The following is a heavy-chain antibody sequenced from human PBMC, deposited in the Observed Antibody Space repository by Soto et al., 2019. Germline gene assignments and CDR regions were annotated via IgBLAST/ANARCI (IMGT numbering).Heavy chain of an antibody. J-gene: IGHJ6*02. CDR1: GFSVSSSY. CDR3: ATILPTMTPEDHYYYGLDV. D-gene: IGHD5-12*01. Sequence: VQLVESGGGLVQPGGSLRLSCAASGFSVSSSYMNWVRQAPGKGLEWVSVIDSGGSTDYADSVKGRFSICTDNSKNTLYLQMDSLRAEDTAVYYCATILPTMTPEDHYYYGLDVWGQGTTVTVSS. V-gene: IGHV3-66*01. CDR2: IDSGGST.